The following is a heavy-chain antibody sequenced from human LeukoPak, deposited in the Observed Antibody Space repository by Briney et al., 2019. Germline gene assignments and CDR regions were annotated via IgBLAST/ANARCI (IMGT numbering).Heavy chain of an antibody. CDR3: ARQGSGSPRRYVPFDY. Sequence: PSETLSLTCTVSGGSISSSSYYWGWIRQPPGKGLEWIGSIYYSGSTYYNPSLKSRVTISVDTSKNQFSLKLSSVTAADTAVYYCARQGSGSPRRYVPFDYWGQGTLVTVSS. CDR1: GGSISSSSYY. D-gene: IGHD3-10*01. CDR2: IYYSGST. J-gene: IGHJ4*02. V-gene: IGHV4-39*01.